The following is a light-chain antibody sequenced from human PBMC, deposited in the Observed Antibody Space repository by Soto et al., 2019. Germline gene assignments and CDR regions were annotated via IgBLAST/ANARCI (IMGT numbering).Light chain of an antibody. CDR3: CSYAGTPYV. Sequence: QSVLTQPASVSGSPGQSITISCTGTSSDVGSYNLVSWYQQHPGKAPKLMIYEVSKRPSGVSNRFSGSKSGNTASLTMSGLQAEDEADYYCCSYAGTPYVFGTGTKVTVL. J-gene: IGLJ1*01. CDR2: EVS. CDR1: SSDVGSYNL. V-gene: IGLV2-23*02.